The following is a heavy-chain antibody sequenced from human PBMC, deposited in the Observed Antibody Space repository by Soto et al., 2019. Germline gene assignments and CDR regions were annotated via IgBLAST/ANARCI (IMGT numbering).Heavy chain of an antibody. CDR2: ISYDGSNK. Sequence: HPGGSLRLSCAASQFTFSNYGMHWARQAPGKGLEWVAVISYDGSNKYYADSVKGRFIISRDNSKNTLSLQMNSLRAEDTAVYYCAKDIWIAVAGTCYWGQGILVTVSS. J-gene: IGHJ4*02. CDR3: AKDIWIAVAGTCY. CDR1: QFTFSNYG. D-gene: IGHD6-19*01. V-gene: IGHV3-30*18.